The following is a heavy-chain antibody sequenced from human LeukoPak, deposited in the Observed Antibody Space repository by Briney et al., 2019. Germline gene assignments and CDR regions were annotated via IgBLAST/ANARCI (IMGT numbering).Heavy chain of an antibody. CDR1: GGSFSGYY. CDR2: IYYSGST. J-gene: IGHJ4*02. D-gene: IGHD3-3*01. Sequence: SETLSLTCAVYGGSFSGYYWSWIRQPPGKGLEWIGSIYYSGSTYYNPSLKSRVTISVDTSKNQFSLKLSSVTAADTAVYYCARDLDGFDYWGQGTLVTVSS. CDR3: ARDLDGFDY. V-gene: IGHV4-34*01.